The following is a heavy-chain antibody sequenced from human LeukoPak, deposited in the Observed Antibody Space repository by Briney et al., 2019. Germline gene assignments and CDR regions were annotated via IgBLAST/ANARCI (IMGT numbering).Heavy chain of an antibody. Sequence: GGSLRLSCAASGFTFDDYGMSWVRQAPRKGLEWVSGINWNGGSTGYADSVKGRFTISGDNAKNSLYLQMNSLRAEDTALYYCARDLAMAGPTSDWGQGTLVTVSS. D-gene: IGHD5-18*01. CDR1: GFTFDDYG. V-gene: IGHV3-20*04. CDR2: INWNGGST. J-gene: IGHJ4*02. CDR3: ARDLAMAGPTSD.